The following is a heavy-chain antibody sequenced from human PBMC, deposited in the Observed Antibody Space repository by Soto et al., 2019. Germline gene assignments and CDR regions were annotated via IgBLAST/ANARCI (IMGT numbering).Heavy chain of an antibody. J-gene: IGHJ5*02. CDR2: INSDGSST. Sequence: GGSLRLSCAASGFTFSSHWMHWVRQAPGKGLVWVSHINSDGSSTNYADSVKGRFTISRDNAKNTLYLQMSSLRAEDTAVYYCARGYSSRPFDPWGQGTLVTVSS. CDR1: GFTFSSHW. CDR3: ARGYSSRPFDP. V-gene: IGHV3-74*01. D-gene: IGHD6-13*01.